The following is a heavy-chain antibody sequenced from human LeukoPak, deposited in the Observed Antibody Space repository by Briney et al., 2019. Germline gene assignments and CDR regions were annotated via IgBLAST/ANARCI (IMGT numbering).Heavy chain of an antibody. CDR3: ARAPVIFGSGTQDAFDI. D-gene: IGHD3-10*01. V-gene: IGHV3-21*01. CDR1: GFTFSRYT. Sequence: GGSLRLSCGASGFTFSRYTMNWVRQAPGKGLEWVASISTSSIYKYYGDPVKGRFTISRGNSRNSAYLQMDSLSPEDTAVYYCARAPVIFGSGTQDAFDIWGQGTMVTVSS. CDR2: ISTSSIYK. J-gene: IGHJ3*02.